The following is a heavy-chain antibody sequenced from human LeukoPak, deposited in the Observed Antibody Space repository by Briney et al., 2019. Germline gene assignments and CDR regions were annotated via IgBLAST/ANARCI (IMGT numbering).Heavy chain of an antibody. CDR1: GYTFTSYG. CDR2: ISAYNGNT. J-gene: IGHJ6*02. D-gene: IGHD3-10*01. V-gene: IGHV1-18*01. Sequence: ASVKVSCKASGYTFTSYGISWVRQAPGQGLEWMGWISAYNGNTNYAQKLQGRVTMTTDTSTSTAYMELRSLRSDDTAVYYCARDRGSGSYYYYYGMDVWGQGTMVTVSS. CDR3: ARDRGSGSYYYYYGMDV.